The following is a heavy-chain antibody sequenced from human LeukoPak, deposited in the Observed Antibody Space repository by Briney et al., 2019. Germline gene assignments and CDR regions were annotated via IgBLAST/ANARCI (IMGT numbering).Heavy chain of an antibody. CDR3: ARILGFTLDY. CDR2: SEYSGTTS. V-gene: IGHV3-48*02. J-gene: IGHJ4*02. CDR1: GFTFSSYS. Sequence: PGGSLRLSCAASGFTFSSYSMNWVRQAPGKGLEWVSYSEYSGTTSYYADSVKGRFTVSRDNAKNSLYLQMGSLRDEDTAVYYCARILGFTLDYWGQGTLVTVSA.